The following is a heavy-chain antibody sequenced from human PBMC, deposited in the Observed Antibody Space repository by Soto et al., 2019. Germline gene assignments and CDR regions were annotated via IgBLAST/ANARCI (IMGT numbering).Heavy chain of an antibody. V-gene: IGHV1-69*12. Sequence: QVQLVQSGAEVKKPGSSVKVSCKTSGGTFVSYAISWVRQAPGQGLEWMGGIIPIFSTPNYAQKFQGRVTINADESTSTAYMELSSLRSEDTAVYYCARPIQYYFDTSAQSAWFDPWGQGTLVTVSS. J-gene: IGHJ5*02. D-gene: IGHD3-22*01. CDR1: GGTFVSYA. CDR3: ARPIQYYFDTSAQSAWFDP. CDR2: IIPIFSTP.